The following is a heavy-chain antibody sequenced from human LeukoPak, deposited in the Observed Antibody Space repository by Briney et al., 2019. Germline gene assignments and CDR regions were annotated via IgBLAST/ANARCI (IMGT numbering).Heavy chain of an antibody. V-gene: IGHV1-18*01. Sequence: ASVTVSCKASGYTFTSYGISWVRQAPGQGLEWMGWISAYNGNANYAQKLQGRVTMTTDTSTSTAYMELRSLRSDDTAVYYCARYEAMAPFDIWGQGTMVTVSS. J-gene: IGHJ3*02. CDR2: ISAYNGNA. CDR1: GYTFTSYG. D-gene: IGHD5-18*01. CDR3: ARYEAMAPFDI.